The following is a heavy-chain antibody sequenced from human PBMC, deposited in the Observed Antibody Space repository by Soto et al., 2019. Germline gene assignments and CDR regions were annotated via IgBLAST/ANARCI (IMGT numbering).Heavy chain of an antibody. Sequence: QVQLVQSGAEVKKPGASVKVSCKASGDTFTDYYIHWERQAPGQGLEWMGTVNPSGGHTTYAQHCLGRMTMTRDTSTSTLYMERTSLTSEDTAVYYCARGGHVVVVTAALDYWGQGTLVTVSS. CDR2: VNPSGGHT. CDR1: GDTFTDYY. J-gene: IGHJ4*02. CDR3: ARGGHVVVVTAALDY. D-gene: IGHD2-21*02. V-gene: IGHV1-46*01.